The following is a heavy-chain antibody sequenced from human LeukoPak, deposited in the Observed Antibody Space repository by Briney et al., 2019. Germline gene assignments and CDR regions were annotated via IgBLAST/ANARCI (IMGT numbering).Heavy chain of an antibody. CDR1: EFTFSSYA. J-gene: IGHJ4*02. CDR2: ISGRGDSI. CDR3: AKVSDLSLWGYFNY. Sequence: GGSLRLSCAASEFTFSSYAMSRVRQAPGKGLEWVSAISGRGDSIFYADSVKGRFTISRDNSKNTLYLQMNSLRAEDTAVYYCAKVSDLSLWGYFNYWGQGTLVTVSS. D-gene: IGHD3-16*01. V-gene: IGHV3-23*01.